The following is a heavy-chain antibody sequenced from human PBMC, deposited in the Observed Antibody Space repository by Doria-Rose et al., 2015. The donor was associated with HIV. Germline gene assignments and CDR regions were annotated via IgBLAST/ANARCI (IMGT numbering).Heavy chain of an antibody. CDR3: ARGGGTIVTTGSLFDH. D-gene: IGHD4-4*01. Sequence: MHWVRQAPVQGLEWMGIINPSGDNTSYAQKFQGRVTITRDTSTSTVYIEMTRLTSEDTAVYFCARGGGTIVTTGSLFDHWGQGTLVTVSS. J-gene: IGHJ4*02. V-gene: IGHV1-46*01. CDR2: INPSGDNT.